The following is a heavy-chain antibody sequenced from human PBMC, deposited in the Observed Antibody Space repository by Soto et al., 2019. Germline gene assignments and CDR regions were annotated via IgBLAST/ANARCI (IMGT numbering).Heavy chain of an antibody. J-gene: IGHJ3*02. CDR3: ARDVSPSNSGSFYDAFDM. CDR1: GFTFSSFA. D-gene: IGHD6-19*01. CDR2: ISGSGGRT. Sequence: GGSLRLSCAASGFTFSSFAMSWVRQAPGKGLEWVSTISGSGGRTHYADSVKGRFSISRDNSKNTLYLQMNSLRAEDTAVYHCARDVSPSNSGSFYDAFDMWGQGTMVTVSS. V-gene: IGHV3-23*01.